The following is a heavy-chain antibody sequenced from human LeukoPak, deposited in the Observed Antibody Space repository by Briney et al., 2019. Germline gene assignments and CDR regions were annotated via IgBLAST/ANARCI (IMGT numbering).Heavy chain of an antibody. Sequence: ASVQVSCKVSGYTLTELSMHWVRQAPGQGLEWMGIINPSGGSTSYAQKFQGRVTMTRDTSTSTVYMELSSLRSEDTAVYYCARVASGVATIDYWGQGTLVTVSS. CDR3: ARVASGVATIDY. D-gene: IGHD5-12*01. CDR1: GYTLTELS. V-gene: IGHV1-46*01. J-gene: IGHJ4*02. CDR2: INPSGGST.